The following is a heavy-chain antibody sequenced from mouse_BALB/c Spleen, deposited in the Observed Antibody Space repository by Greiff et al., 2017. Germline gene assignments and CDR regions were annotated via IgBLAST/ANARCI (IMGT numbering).Heavy chain of an antibody. J-gene: IGHJ2*01. Sequence: EVKLMESGGGLVKPGGSLKLSCAASGFTFSSYAMSWVRQTPEKRLEWVASISSGGSTYYPDSVKGRFTISRDNARNILYLQMSSLRSEDTAMYYCANYYGYGGGYYFDYWGQGTTLTVSS. CDR2: ISSGGST. V-gene: IGHV5-6-5*01. CDR1: GFTFSSYA. CDR3: ANYYGYGGGYYFDY. D-gene: IGHD1-2*01.